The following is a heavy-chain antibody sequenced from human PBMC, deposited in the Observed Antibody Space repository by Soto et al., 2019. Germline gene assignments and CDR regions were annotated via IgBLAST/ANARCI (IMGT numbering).Heavy chain of an antibody. Sequence: RRSCAASGFTFSSYWMSWVRQAPGKGVEWVANIKQDGSEKYYVDSVKGRFTISRDNAKNSLYLQMNSLRAEDTAVYYCARNYYDFWSGYYRYYYGMDVWGQGTTVTVSS. CDR2: IKQDGSEK. D-gene: IGHD3-3*01. V-gene: IGHV3-7*03. CDR3: ARNYYDFWSGYYRYYYGMDV. CDR1: GFTFSSYW. J-gene: IGHJ6*02.